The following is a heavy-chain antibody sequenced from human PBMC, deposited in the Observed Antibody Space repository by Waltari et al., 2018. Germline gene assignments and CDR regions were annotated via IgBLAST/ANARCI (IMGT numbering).Heavy chain of an antibody. CDR3: ASQTRGSGSFGYYYFDY. CDR2: IYYSGST. Sequence: QLQLQESGPGLVKPSETLSLTCTISGGSISSSSYYWGWIRQPPGKGLEWIGSIYYSGSTYYNPSLKSRVTISVDTSKNQFSLKLSSVTAADTAVYYCASQTRGSGSFGYYYFDYWGQGTLVIVSS. CDR1: GGSISSSSYY. J-gene: IGHJ4*02. V-gene: IGHV4-39*01. D-gene: IGHD3-10*01.